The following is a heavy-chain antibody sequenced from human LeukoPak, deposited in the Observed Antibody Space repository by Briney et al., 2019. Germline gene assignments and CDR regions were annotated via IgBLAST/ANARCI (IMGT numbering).Heavy chain of an antibody. J-gene: IGHJ4*02. D-gene: IGHD4-17*01. CDR2: INPISGGT. Sequence: ASVKVSCKASGYSFTGYHIHWVRQAPGQGLEWMGWINPISGGTNYAQKFQGRVTMTRDTSITTAYMELRRLRSDDTAVCYCARASRPSSDGDYVGGDYWGQGTLVTVSS. V-gene: IGHV1-2*02. CDR3: ARASRPSSDGDYVGGDY. CDR1: GYSFTGYH.